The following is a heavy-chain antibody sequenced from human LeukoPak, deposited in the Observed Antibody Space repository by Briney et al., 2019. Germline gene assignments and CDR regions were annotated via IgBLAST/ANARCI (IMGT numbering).Heavy chain of an antibody. CDR2: IYTSGST. Sequence: PSQTLSLTCTVSGGSISSGSYYWSWIRQPAGKGLEWIGRIYTSGSTNYNPSLKSRVTISVDTSKNQFSLKLSPVTAADTAVYYCARELTIFGVVTNDYWGQGTLVTVSS. V-gene: IGHV4-61*02. CDR3: ARELTIFGVVTNDY. J-gene: IGHJ4*02. D-gene: IGHD3-3*01. CDR1: GGSISSGSYY.